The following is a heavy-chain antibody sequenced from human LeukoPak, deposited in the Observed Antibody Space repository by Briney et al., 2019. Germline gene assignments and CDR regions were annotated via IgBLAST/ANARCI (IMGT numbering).Heavy chain of an antibody. CDR3: ARGLELPRFDP. J-gene: IGHJ5*02. CDR2: INPSGGST. V-gene: IGHV1-46*01. CDR1: GYTFTSYY. D-gene: IGHD1-7*01. Sequence: ASVTVSCKASGYTFTSYYMHWVRQAPGQGLEWMGIINPSGGSTSYAQKFQGRVTMTRDMSTSTVYMELSSLRSEDTAVYYCARGLELPRFDPWGQGTLVTVSS.